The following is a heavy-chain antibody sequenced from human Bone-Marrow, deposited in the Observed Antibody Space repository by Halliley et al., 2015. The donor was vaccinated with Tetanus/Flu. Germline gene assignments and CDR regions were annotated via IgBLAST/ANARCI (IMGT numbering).Heavy chain of an antibody. V-gene: IGHV3-23*01. D-gene: IGHD1-1*01. Sequence: VSDISAGGDSTYYADSVKGRFIVSRDNSKNTLYLHMNSLRAEDTAVYYCAKGLEVVYYALDVWGQGTTVTVSS. CDR3: AKGLEVVYYALDV. J-gene: IGHJ6*02. CDR2: ISAGGDST.